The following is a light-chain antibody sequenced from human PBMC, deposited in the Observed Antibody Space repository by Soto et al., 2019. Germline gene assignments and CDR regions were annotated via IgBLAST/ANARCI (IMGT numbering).Light chain of an antibody. Sequence: EVVLTQSPATLSLSPGERATLSCRANQSVSANYLAWYQQKPRQAPRLLIYGASSRATGIPDRFSGSGSGTDFTLTISRLEPEDFAVFYCHQYGSSPFTFGPGTKVDIK. J-gene: IGKJ3*01. V-gene: IGKV3-20*01. CDR2: GAS. CDR1: QSVSANY. CDR3: HQYGSSPFT.